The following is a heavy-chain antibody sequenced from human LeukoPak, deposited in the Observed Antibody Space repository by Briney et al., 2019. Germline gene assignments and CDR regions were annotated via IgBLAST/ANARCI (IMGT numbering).Heavy chain of an antibody. CDR3: ARGFLGDYYGSGSYYVFDY. J-gene: IGHJ4*02. Sequence: SETLSLTCTVSVGSISSYYWSWIRQPAGKGLEWIGRIHTSGSTKYNSSLKSRVTMSVDTSKNQFSLKLSSVTAADTAVYYCARGFLGDYYGSGSYYVFDYWGQGTLVTVSS. CDR1: VGSISSYY. CDR2: IHTSGST. V-gene: IGHV4-4*07. D-gene: IGHD3-10*01.